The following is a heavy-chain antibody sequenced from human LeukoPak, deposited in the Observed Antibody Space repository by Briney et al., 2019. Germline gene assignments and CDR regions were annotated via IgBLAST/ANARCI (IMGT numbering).Heavy chain of an antibody. Sequence: ASVTVSCTASGGTFSSYAISWVRQAPGQGLEWMGGIIPIFGTANYAQKFQGRVTITADESTSTAYMELSSLRSEDTAVYYCASLPGDSYHPRFDPWGQGTLVTVSS. CDR1: GGTFSSYA. CDR3: ASLPGDSYHPRFDP. J-gene: IGHJ5*02. V-gene: IGHV1-69*13. CDR2: IIPIFGTA. D-gene: IGHD2-2*01.